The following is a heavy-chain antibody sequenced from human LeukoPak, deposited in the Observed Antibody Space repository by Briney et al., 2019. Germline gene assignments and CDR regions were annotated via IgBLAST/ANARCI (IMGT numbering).Heavy chain of an antibody. CDR3: MASPAVAFDY. D-gene: IGHD6-19*01. Sequence: GGSLRFSCSASGFTFSNAWMRWVRQAPGKGLEWVGRLKSKTDGGTTDYAAPVKGRFTISRDDSKNTLYLQMNSLKTEDTAVYYCMASPAVAFDYWGQGTLVTVSS. V-gene: IGHV3-15*01. CDR1: GFTFSNAW. J-gene: IGHJ4*02. CDR2: LKSKTDGGTT.